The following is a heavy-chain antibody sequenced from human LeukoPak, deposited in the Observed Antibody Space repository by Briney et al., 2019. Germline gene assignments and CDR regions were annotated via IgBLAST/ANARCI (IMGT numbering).Heavy chain of an antibody. CDR2: INHSGST. J-gene: IGHJ4*02. CDR3: ARGLAAAAVAGLDY. CDR1: GGSFSGYY. D-gene: IGHD6-19*01. V-gene: IGHV4-34*01. Sequence: SETLSLTCAVYGGSFSGYYWSWIRQPPGKGLEWIGEINHSGSTNYNPSLKSRVTISVDTSKNQFSLKLSSVTAADTAVYYCARGLAAAAVAGLDYWGQGTLVTVSS.